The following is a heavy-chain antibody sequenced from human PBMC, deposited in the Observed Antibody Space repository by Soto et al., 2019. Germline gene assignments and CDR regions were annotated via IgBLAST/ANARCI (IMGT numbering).Heavy chain of an antibody. D-gene: IGHD3-10*01. CDR3: ARRVYGSGNNFDY. CDR2: IWYDGTNK. J-gene: IGHJ4*02. V-gene: IGHV3-33*01. Sequence: QVQLVESGGGVVQPGMSLRLSCAASGFTFSSYGMHWVRQAPGKGLEWVAVIWYDGTNKHYADSVQGRFTISRDNSQNILYLQMNRLRAEDTAVYYCARRVYGSGNNFDYWGQGTLVTVSS. CDR1: GFTFSSYG.